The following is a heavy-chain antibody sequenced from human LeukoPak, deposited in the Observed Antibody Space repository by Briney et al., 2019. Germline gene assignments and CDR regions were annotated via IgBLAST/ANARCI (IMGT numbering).Heavy chain of an antibody. Sequence: GGSLRLSCVASGFPFSSYWMTWSRKAPGKGREWVANIKQDGSKKSYVDSVKGRFTISRDNAKNSLYLQINSLRAEDTAVYYCARSSYSSPSSVWGQGTMVTVSS. D-gene: IGHD6-6*01. CDR1: GFPFSSYW. J-gene: IGHJ3*01. CDR2: IKQDGSKK. V-gene: IGHV3-7*03. CDR3: ARSSYSSPSSV.